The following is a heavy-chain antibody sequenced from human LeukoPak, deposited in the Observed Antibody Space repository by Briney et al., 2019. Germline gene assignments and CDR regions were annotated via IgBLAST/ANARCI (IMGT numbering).Heavy chain of an antibody. CDR2: IRYDGSNK. J-gene: IGHJ4*02. Sequence: GGSLRLSCAASGFSVSSNYLSWVRQAPGKGLEWVAFIRYDGSNKYYADSVKGRFTISRDNSKNTLYLQMNSLRAEDTAVYYCANGDIHYWGQGTLVNVSS. V-gene: IGHV3-30*02. CDR3: ANGDIHY. D-gene: IGHD2-15*01. CDR1: GFSVSSNY.